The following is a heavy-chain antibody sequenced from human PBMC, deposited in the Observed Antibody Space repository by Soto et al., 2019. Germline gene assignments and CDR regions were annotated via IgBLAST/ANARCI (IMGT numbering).Heavy chain of an antibody. CDR1: GLSFRWAG. D-gene: IGHD3-16*01. J-gene: IGHJ4*02. CDR2: IKSKINGETT. Sequence: GGSLRLSCTASGLSFRWAGRNWVRQAPGKGLEWVGLIKSKINGETTHYAAPVKGRFTVSRDDSKATVYVQMDSLKAEDTGMYYCVADHPDWGAHAFDYWGQGTLVTVSS. V-gene: IGHV3-15*07. CDR3: VADHPDWGAHAFDY.